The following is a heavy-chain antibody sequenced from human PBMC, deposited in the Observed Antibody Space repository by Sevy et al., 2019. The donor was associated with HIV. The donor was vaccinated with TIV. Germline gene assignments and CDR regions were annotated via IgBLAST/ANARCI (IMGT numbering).Heavy chain of an antibody. D-gene: IGHD5-18*01. Sequence: GGSLRLSCVTSGFSFSDYHMSWIRLAPGKGLEWISHITSSHGAKVYADSVRGRFDISRDNARKSVYLQMNRLQVEDTATYFCVGRRYRVGHSWSYFFDFWGQGTLVTVSS. CDR3: VGRRYRVGHSWSYFFDF. CDR2: ITSSHGAK. V-gene: IGHV3-11*01. CDR1: GFSFSDYH. J-gene: IGHJ4*02.